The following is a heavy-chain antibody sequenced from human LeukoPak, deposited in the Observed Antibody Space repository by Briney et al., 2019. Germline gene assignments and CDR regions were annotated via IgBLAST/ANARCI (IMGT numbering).Heavy chain of an antibody. CDR2: ISSSGSTK. CDR3: HYDSSGHDAFDI. J-gene: IGHJ3*02. Sequence: GGSLRLSCAASGFTFSSSEMNWVRQAPGKGLEWVSSISSSGSTKYYADSLKGRFTISRDNARNSLYLQMNSLRAEDTAVYYCHYDSSGHDAFDIWGQGTMVTVSS. V-gene: IGHV3-48*03. CDR1: GFTFSSSE. D-gene: IGHD3-22*01.